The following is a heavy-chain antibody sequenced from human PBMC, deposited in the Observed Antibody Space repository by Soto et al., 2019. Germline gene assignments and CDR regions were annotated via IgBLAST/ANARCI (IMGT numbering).Heavy chain of an antibody. D-gene: IGHD3-22*01. CDR1: GGSISSGGYY. J-gene: IGHJ6*02. V-gene: IGHV4-31*03. CDR3: ARDGLDSSGYYPYYYYYGMDV. CDR2: IYYSGST. Sequence: PSETLSLTCTVSGGSISSGGYYWSWIRQHPGKGLEWIGYIYYSGSTYYNPSLKSRVTISVDTSKSQFSLKLSSVTAADTAVYYCARDGLDSSGYYPYYYYYGMDVWGQGTTVTVSS.